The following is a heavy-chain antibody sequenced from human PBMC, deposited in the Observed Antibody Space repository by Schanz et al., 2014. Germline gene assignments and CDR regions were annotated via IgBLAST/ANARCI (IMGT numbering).Heavy chain of an antibody. CDR2: IGNGGVTI. J-gene: IGHJ4*02. V-gene: IGHV3-11*01. D-gene: IGHD5-12*01. CDR1: GFPFSDYF. Sequence: VQLVESGGGWVQPGGSLRLSCTASGFPFSDYFMAWIRQPPGRGLEWVSYIGNGGVTIYYADSVKGRFTISRDNSKNSLYLQMNSLRAEDTAVYYCARKVVATIGGYYDNWGQGTLVIVSS. CDR3: ARKVVATIGGYYDN.